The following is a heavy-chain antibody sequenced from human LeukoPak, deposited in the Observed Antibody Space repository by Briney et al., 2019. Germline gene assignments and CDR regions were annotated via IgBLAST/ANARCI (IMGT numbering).Heavy chain of an antibody. J-gene: IGHJ4*02. D-gene: IGHD2-2*01. CDR1: GYTFTGYY. CDR3: ARDQLLWLPFDY. V-gene: IGHV1-2*06. Sequence: ASVKISCKVSGYTFTGYYMHWVRQAPGQGLEWMGRINPNSGGTNYAQKFQGRVTMTRDTSISTAYMELSRLRSDDTAVYYCARDQLLWLPFDYWGQGTLVTVSS. CDR2: INPNSGGT.